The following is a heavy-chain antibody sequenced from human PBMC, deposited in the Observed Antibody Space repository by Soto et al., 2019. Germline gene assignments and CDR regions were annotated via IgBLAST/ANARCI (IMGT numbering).Heavy chain of an antibody. CDR3: AHSGGPRSGYYTYNWFDP. V-gene: IGHV2-5*01. CDR1: GFSLITSVVG. Sequence: SGTTLVHPTQTLTLTCTFSGFSLITSVVGVGWIRQPPGKALEWLALIYWNDDKRYSPSLKSRLTITKDTSKNQVVLTMTNMDPVDTATYYCAHSGGPRSGYYTYNWFDPWGQGTLVTVSS. CDR2: IYWNDDK. D-gene: IGHD3-3*01. J-gene: IGHJ5*02.